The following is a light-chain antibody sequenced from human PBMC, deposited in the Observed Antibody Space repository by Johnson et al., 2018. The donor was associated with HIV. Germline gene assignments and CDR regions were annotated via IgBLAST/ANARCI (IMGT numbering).Light chain of an antibody. J-gene: IGLJ1*01. CDR2: DNN. CDR1: SSNVVNNY. V-gene: IGLV1-51*01. Sequence: QSVLTQPPSVSAAPGQKVTISCSGSSSNVVNNYVSWFQQLPGTAPKLLIYDNNKRPSGIPDRSSGSKSCTSATLGITGLQTGDEADYYCGTWDSSLSAGYVFGTGTKVTVL. CDR3: GTWDSSLSAGYV.